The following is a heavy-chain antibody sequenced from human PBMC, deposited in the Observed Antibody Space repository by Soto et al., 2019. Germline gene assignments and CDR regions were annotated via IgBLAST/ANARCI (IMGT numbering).Heavy chain of an antibody. CDR2: VHYSGRA. V-gene: IGHV4-59*01. CDR3: ARISNDYGGNGAFDY. J-gene: IGHJ4*02. D-gene: IGHD4-17*01. CDR1: GGSISNYY. Sequence: SETLSLTCTASGGSISNYYWIWIRQPPGKGLDWIGYVHYSGRATYNPSLKSRVSISVDTSKNQFSVNMSSVTAADTAVYYCARISNDYGGNGAFDYWGQGTLVTVSS.